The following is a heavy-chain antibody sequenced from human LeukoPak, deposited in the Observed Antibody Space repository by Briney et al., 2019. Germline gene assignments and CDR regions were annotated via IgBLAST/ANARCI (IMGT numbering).Heavy chain of an antibody. J-gene: IGHJ4*02. D-gene: IGHD6-19*01. CDR2: IWYDGSNK. Sequence: GRSLRLSCAASAFTFSSYGMHWVRQAPGNGLEWVAVIWYDGSNKYYTDSVKGRFTISRDNSKNTLYLQMNSLRAEDTAVYYCARPMQWLVQPDYWGQGTLVTVSS. CDR3: ARPMQWLVQPDY. V-gene: IGHV3-33*01. CDR1: AFTFSSYG.